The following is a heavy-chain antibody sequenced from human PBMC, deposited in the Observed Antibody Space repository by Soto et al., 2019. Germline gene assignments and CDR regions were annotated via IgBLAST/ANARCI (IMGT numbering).Heavy chain of an antibody. V-gene: IGHV1-8*01. CDR2: MNPNSGNT. CDR1: GYTFTSYD. J-gene: IGHJ4*02. Sequence: GASVKVSCKASGYTFTSYDINWVRQATGQGLEWMGWMNPNSGNTGYAQKFQGRVTMTRNTSISTAYMELSSLRSEDTAVYYCARAVYDFWSGYYAIWGQGTLVTVSS. D-gene: IGHD3-3*01. CDR3: ARAVYDFWSGYYAI.